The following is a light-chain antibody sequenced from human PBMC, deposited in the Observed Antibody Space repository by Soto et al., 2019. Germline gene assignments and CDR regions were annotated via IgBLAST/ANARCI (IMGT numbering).Light chain of an antibody. CDR2: WAS. CDR1: QSVFYSSNNKYY. V-gene: IGKV4-1*01. J-gene: IGKJ1*01. Sequence: DIVMTQSPDSLAVSLGERATINCKSSQSVFYSSNNKYYLTWYQQKPGQPPKLLIYWASTRESGVPDRFSGSGSGTDFTLTSNSLQAEDVAVYYCQQYYSTPRTFGQGTKVEIK. CDR3: QQYYSTPRT.